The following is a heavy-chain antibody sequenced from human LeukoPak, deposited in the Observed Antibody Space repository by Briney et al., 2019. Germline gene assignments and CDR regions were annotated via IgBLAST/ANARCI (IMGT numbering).Heavy chain of an antibody. J-gene: IGHJ4*02. CDR3: AKGTSSWHEFDY. CDR1: GFTFDDYA. V-gene: IGHV3-43D*03. Sequence: GGSLRLSCAASGFTFDDYAMHWVRQAPGKGLEWVSLIKGRFTISRDNSKNSLYLQMNSLRAEDTALYYCAKGTSSWHEFDYWGQGTLVTVSS. CDR2: I. D-gene: IGHD6-13*01.